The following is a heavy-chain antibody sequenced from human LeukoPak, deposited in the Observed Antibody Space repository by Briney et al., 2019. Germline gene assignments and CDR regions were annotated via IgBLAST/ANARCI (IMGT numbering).Heavy chain of an antibody. CDR2: IIPIFVTA. J-gene: IGHJ3*02. CDR1: GGTFSRYA. Sequence: SVNVSCKASGGTFSRYAISWLREAPGQGLEWMGGIIPIFVTANYAQKYQGRVTITTDESTSTTYMELSSLRSEDTAVYYCASGVATMYYDRSEGAFDIWGQRTMFTVSS. V-gene: IGHV1-69*05. CDR3: ASGVATMYYDRSEGAFDI. D-gene: IGHD3-22*01.